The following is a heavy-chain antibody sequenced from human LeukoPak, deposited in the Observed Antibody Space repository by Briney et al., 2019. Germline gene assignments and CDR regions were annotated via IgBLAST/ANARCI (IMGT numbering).Heavy chain of an antibody. CDR3: ASPTMTPAPQGAFDI. Sequence: ASVKVSCKASGYTFTGYYMHWVRQAPGQGLEWMGWINPNSGGTNYAQKFQGRVTMTRDTSISTAYMELSRLRSDDTAVYYCASPTMTPAPQGAFDIWGQGTMVTVSS. D-gene: IGHD3-22*01. CDR1: GYTFTGYY. J-gene: IGHJ3*02. CDR2: INPNSGGT. V-gene: IGHV1-2*02.